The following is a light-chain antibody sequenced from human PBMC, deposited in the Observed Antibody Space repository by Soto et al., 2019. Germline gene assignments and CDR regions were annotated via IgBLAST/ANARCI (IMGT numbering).Light chain of an antibody. J-gene: IGKJ5*01. CDR3: HQYDTWRRIS. V-gene: IGKV3-15*01. Sequence: EIVLTQSPATLSVSPGERVTLSCRASQSISSKLGWYQQRPGQAPRLLIYGASTRATGILARFSGSGSGTEFPLPISSLQSEDFAAYYCHQYDTWRRISFGQGTRLEIK. CDR1: QSISSK. CDR2: GAS.